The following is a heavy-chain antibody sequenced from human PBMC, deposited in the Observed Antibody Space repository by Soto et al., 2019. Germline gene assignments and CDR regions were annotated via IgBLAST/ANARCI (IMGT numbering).Heavy chain of an antibody. CDR3: ARGRSYDSSGYYSF. V-gene: IGHV3-53*01. CDR1: GFTVSSNY. Sequence: GGSLRLSCAASGFTVSSNYMSWVRQAPGKGLEWVSVIYSGGSTYYADSVKGRFTISRDNSKNTLYLQMNSLRAEDTAVYYCARGRSYDSSGYYSFWGQGXLVTVYS. J-gene: IGHJ4*02. CDR2: IYSGGST. D-gene: IGHD3-22*01.